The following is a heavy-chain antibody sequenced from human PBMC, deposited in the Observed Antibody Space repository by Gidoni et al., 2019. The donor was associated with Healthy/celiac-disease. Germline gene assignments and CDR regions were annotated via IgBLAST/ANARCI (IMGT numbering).Heavy chain of an antibody. Sequence: EVQLVESGGGLIQPGWSLRLSCAASGFTVSSNYMSWVHQAPGKGLEWVSVIYSGGSSYYADSVKGRFTISRDNSKNTLYLQMNSLRAEDTAVYYCARVRIVGATGAFDIWGQGTMVTVSS. CDR1: GFTVSSNY. J-gene: IGHJ3*02. CDR2: IYSGGSS. V-gene: IGHV3-53*01. D-gene: IGHD1-26*01. CDR3: ARVRIVGATGAFDI.